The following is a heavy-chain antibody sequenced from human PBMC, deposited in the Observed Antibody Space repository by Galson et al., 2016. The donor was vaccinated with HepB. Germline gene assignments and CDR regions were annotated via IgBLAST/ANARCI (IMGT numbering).Heavy chain of an antibody. V-gene: IGHV1-18*01. D-gene: IGHD2-21*01. CDR1: GYTFTSFG. CDR3: ARDRGDRVWLEAIDF. Sequence: SVKVSCKASGYTFTSFGISWVRQAPGQGLEWIGWVSPYNRDTYYVQKFQDRLSMTTDRSTSSAFMELTSLSSDDTAVYYCARDRGDRVWLEAIDFWGQGTMVTVSS. CDR2: VSPYNRDT. J-gene: IGHJ3*01.